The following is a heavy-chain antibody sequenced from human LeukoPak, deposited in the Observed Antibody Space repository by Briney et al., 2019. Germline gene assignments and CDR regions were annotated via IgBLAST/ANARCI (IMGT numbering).Heavy chain of an antibody. Sequence: GGSLRLSCAASGFTFSSYDMSWVRQAPGKGLGWVSAISGSGGSTYYADSVKGRFTISRDNSKNTLYLQMNSLRAEDTAVYYCAKDRYSSGCLSYWGQGTLVTVSS. V-gene: IGHV3-23*01. J-gene: IGHJ4*02. D-gene: IGHD6-19*01. CDR3: AKDRYSSGCLSY. CDR1: GFTFSSYD. CDR2: ISGSGGST.